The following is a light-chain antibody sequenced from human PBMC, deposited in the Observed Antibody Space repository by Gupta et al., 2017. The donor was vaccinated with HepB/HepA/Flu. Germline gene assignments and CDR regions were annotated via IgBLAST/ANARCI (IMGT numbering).Light chain of an antibody. V-gene: IGLV3-19*01. CDR1: SLRSYY. Sequence: SSELTQDPAVSVALGQTVRITCQGDSLRSYYATWYQQKPGQAPVLVIYDKNNRPSGIPDRFSGSSSGNTASFTITGAQAEDEADDYCNSPDSSANHVVFGGGTKLTVL. J-gene: IGLJ2*01. CDR2: DKN. CDR3: NSPDSSANHVV.